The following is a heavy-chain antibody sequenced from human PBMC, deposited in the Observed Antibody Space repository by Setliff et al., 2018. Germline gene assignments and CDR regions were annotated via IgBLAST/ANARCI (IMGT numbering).Heavy chain of an antibody. D-gene: IGHD3-10*01. CDR3: ARDWRHSGMSCANYFDP. Sequence: SVKVSCKASGGTFDNFAITWVRQAPGQGLEWMGRIFPKFGTANYAQKFQDRVAITADESTSTGYMEINGLTSEDTAVYYCARDWRHSGMSCANYFDPWGQGTVVTVSS. J-gene: IGHJ5*02. V-gene: IGHV1-69*13. CDR1: GGTFDNFA. CDR2: IFPKFGTA.